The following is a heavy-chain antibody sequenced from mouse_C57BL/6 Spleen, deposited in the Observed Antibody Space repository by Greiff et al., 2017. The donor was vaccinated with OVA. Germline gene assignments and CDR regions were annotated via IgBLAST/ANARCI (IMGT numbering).Heavy chain of an antibody. CDR1: GYTFTDYY. J-gene: IGHJ2*01. CDR3: ARERDYGSTDFDY. Sequence: EVQLQQSGPELVKPGASVKISCKASGYTFTDYYMNWVKQSHGKSLEWIGDINPNNGGTSYNQKFKGKATLTVDKSSSTAYMELRSLTSEDSAVYYCARERDYGSTDFDYWGQGTTLTVSS. V-gene: IGHV1-26*01. D-gene: IGHD1-1*01. CDR2: INPNNGGT.